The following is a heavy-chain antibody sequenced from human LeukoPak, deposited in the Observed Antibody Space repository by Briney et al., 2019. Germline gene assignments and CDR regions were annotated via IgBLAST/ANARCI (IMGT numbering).Heavy chain of an antibody. CDR3: ARAVGPYDY. D-gene: IGHD3-10*01. Sequence: GGSLRLSCAASGFIFSTYGMHWVRQAPGKGLEWVAVIWYDGSIKYYADSVKDRFTISRDNSKNTLYLQMNSLRAEDTGVYYCARAVGPYDYWGQGTLVTVSS. CDR1: GFIFSTYG. J-gene: IGHJ4*02. V-gene: IGHV3-33*01. CDR2: IWYDGSIK.